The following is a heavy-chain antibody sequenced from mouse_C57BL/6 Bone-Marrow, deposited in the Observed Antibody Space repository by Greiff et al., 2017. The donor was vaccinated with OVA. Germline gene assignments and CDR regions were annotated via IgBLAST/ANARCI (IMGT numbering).Heavy chain of an antibody. CDR1: GFTFRDAW. V-gene: IGHV6-6*01. D-gene: IGHD1-1*01. CDR3: TRPHYGSSFYYAMDY. CDR2: IRNKANNHAT. J-gene: IGHJ4*01. Sequence: EVKLEESGGGLVQPGGSMKLSCAASGFTFRDAWMDWVRQSPEKGLEWVADIRNKANNHATYYAESVKGRFTISRDDSKSSVYLQMNSLRAEDTGIYYCTRPHYGSSFYYAMDYWGQGTSVTVSS.